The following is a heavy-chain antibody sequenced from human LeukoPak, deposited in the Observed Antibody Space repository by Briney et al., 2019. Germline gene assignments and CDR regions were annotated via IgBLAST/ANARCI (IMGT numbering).Heavy chain of an antibody. V-gene: IGHV3-23*01. CDR1: GFTFSNQA. J-gene: IGHJ4*02. CDR2: ISGSGDGT. CDR3: AKVLDIVANSDY. D-gene: IGHD5-12*01. Sequence: GSSLTLSCPASGFTFSNQAMSWVRQAPGKGLKWVSAISGSGDGTYYADSVKGRFTISRDNSKNTLYLQMNSLRAEDTAVYYCAKVLDIVANSDYWGQGTLVTVSS.